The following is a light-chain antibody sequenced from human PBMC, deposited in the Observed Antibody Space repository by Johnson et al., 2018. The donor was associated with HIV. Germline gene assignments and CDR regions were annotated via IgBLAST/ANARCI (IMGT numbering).Light chain of an antibody. Sequence: QSVLTQPPSVSAAPGQKVTISCSGSSSNTGNNYVSWYQQLPGTAPKLLIYDNNKRPSGTPDRFSGSKSGTSATLGITGLQTGDEADYYGGAWDSSLRRGFCGTGTKVTVL. CDR2: DNN. CDR3: GAWDSSLRRGF. J-gene: IGLJ1*01. V-gene: IGLV1-51*01. CDR1: SSNTGNNY.